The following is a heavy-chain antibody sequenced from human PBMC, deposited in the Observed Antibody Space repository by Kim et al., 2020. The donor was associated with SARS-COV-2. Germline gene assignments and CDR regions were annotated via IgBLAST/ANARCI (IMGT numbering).Heavy chain of an antibody. Sequence: SETLSLTCTVSGGSISSGGYYWSWIRQHPGKGLEWIGYIYYSGSTYYNPSLKSRVTISVDTSKNQFSLKLSSVTAADTAVYYCARDGPATVTMGDYYYGMDVWGQGTTVTVSS. CDR2: IYYSGST. D-gene: IGHD4-17*01. CDR3: ARDGPATVTMGDYYYGMDV. J-gene: IGHJ6*02. CDR1: GGSISSGGYY. V-gene: IGHV4-31*03.